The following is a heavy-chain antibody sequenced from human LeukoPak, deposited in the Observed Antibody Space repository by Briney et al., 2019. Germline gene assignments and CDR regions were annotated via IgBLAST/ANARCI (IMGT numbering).Heavy chain of an antibody. Sequence: ASVKVSCKASGYTFANYGISWLRQAPGQGLEWMGWISPYNGNTNYAQKLQGRVTVTTDTSTSTAYMELRSLRSDDTAVYYCARERKEGDGYSFWGQGTVVTVSS. D-gene: IGHD5-24*01. CDR2: ISPYNGNT. CDR3: ARERKEGDGYSF. J-gene: IGHJ4*02. CDR1: GYTFANYG. V-gene: IGHV1-18*01.